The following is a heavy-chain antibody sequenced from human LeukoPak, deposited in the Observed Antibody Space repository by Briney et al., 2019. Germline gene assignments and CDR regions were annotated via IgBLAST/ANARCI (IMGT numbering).Heavy chain of an antibody. J-gene: IGHJ5*02. CDR3: ARGLLFDP. V-gene: IGHV4-61*02. Sequence: SETLSLTCTVSGGSISSGSYYWSWIRQPAGKGLEWIGRIYTSGSTNYNPSLKSRVTISVDTSKNQFSLKLSSVTAADTAVYYCARGLLFDPWGQGTLVTVSS. CDR2: IYTSGST. D-gene: IGHD2-21*01. CDR1: GGSISSGSYY.